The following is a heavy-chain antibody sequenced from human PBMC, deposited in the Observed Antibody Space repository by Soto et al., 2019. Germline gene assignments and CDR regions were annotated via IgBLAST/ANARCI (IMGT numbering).Heavy chain of an antibody. D-gene: IGHD3-3*01. CDR3: AKDGDFWGGYYKHRGLDY. CDR2: ISGSGGTT. V-gene: IGHV3-23*01. J-gene: IGHJ4*02. CDR1: GFAFSSYA. Sequence: VQLLESGGGLVQPGGSLRLSCAASGFAFSSYAMSWVRQAPGKGLEWVSGISGSGGTTYYAGSAKGRFTISRDSSRDTLYLQMNCLRAEDTAVYYCAKDGDFWGGYYKHRGLDYWGQGTLVTVSS.